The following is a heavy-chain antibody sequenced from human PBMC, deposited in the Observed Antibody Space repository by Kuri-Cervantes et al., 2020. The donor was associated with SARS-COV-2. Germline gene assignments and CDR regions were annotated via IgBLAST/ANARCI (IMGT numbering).Heavy chain of an antibody. CDR2: IIPIFGTA. Sequence: SVKVSCKASGGTFSSYAISWVRQAPGQGLEWMGRIIPIFGTANYAQKFQGRVTITADEPTSTAYMELSSLRSEDTAVYYCAGRLRFSHSDAFDIWGQGTMVTVSS. CDR1: GGTFSSYA. V-gene: IGHV1-69*13. J-gene: IGHJ3*02. D-gene: IGHD3-3*01. CDR3: AGRLRFSHSDAFDI.